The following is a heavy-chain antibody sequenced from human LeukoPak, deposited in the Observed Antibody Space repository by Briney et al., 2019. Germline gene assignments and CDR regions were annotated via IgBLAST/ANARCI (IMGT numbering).Heavy chain of an antibody. V-gene: IGHV3-23*01. J-gene: IGHJ4*02. Sequence: GGSLRLSCAASGFTFSSYAMSWVRQAPGKGLEWVSAISGSGGSTCYADSVKGRFTISRDNSKNTLYLQMNSLRAEDTAVYYCVKRHQNYYDSSGYYIDYWGQGTLVTVSS. CDR3: VKRHQNYYDSSGYYIDY. D-gene: IGHD3-22*01. CDR1: GFTFSSYA. CDR2: ISGSGGST.